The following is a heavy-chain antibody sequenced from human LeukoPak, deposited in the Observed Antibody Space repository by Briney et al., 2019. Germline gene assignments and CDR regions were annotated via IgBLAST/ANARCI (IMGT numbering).Heavy chain of an antibody. CDR1: GFTFSSCA. Sequence: GGSLRLSCAASGFTFSSCAMSWVRQAPGKGLEWVSAISTSGGRTFYADSVKGRFTISRDNSKNILYLQMNSLKAEDTAIYYCAKDPTDFDSSGQTYFDYWGQGTLVTVSS. CDR3: AKDPTDFDSSGQTYFDY. CDR2: ISTSGGRT. J-gene: IGHJ4*02. V-gene: IGHV3-23*01. D-gene: IGHD3-22*01.